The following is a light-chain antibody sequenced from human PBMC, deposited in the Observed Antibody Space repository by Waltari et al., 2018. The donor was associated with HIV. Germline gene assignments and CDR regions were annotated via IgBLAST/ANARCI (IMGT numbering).Light chain of an antibody. CDR2: EDN. V-gene: IGLV3-1*01. J-gene: IGLJ2*01. CDR1: NLGDKY. CDR3: QAWDSSTARGV. Sequence: SYELTQPPSVSVSPGQTASIPCPGSNLGDKYVCWYQQKAGRSPVLVIYEDNKRPSGIPERFSGSNSGSTATLTITGTQAMDEGDYYCQAWDSSTARGVFGGGTNLTVL.